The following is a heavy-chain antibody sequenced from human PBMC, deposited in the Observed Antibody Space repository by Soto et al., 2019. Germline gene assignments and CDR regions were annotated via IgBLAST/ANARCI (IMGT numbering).Heavy chain of an antibody. Sequence: SVKVSCKAPGRTFSSYAISWVPQAPGQGLAWMGGIIPIFGTANYAQKFQGRVTITADESTSTAYMELSSLTSQDTPVYYCGRAQGFRGVIIGSPYSYGMGVWGQGTTGTASS. CDR3: GRAQGFRGVIIGSPYSYGMGV. V-gene: IGHV1-69*13. CDR2: IIPIFGTA. CDR1: GRTFSSYA. D-gene: IGHD3-10*01. J-gene: IGHJ6*02.